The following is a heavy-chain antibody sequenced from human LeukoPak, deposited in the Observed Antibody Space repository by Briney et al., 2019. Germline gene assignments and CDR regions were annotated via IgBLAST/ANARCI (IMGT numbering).Heavy chain of an antibody. D-gene: IGHD6-13*01. J-gene: IGHJ4*02. CDR1: GFTFSSYA. V-gene: IGHV3-30-3*01. Sequence: PGGSLRLSCAASGFTFSSYAMHWVRQAPGKGLEWVAVISYDGSNKYYADSVKGRFTVSRDNSKNTLYLQMNSLRAEDTAVYYCARKNGAAAGNYFDYWGQGTLVTVSS. CDR2: ISYDGSNK. CDR3: ARKNGAAAGNYFDY.